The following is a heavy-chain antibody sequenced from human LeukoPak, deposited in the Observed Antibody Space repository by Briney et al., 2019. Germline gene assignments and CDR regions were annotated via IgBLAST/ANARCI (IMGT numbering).Heavy chain of an antibody. CDR1: GYSFTSYW. V-gene: IGHV5-51*01. CDR3: ARRRRILGSTDDWFDP. CDR2: IYPGDSDT. J-gene: IGHJ5*02. Sequence: GESLKISCKGSGYSFTSYWIGWVRQMPGKGLEWMGIIYPGDSDTRYSPSFQGQVTISADKSISTAYLQWSSLKASDTAMYYCARRRRILGSTDDWFDPWGQGTLVTVSS. D-gene: IGHD6-13*01.